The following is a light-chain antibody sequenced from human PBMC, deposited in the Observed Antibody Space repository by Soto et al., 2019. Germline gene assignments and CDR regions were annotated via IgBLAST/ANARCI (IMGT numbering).Light chain of an antibody. CDR3: QRYYNAPFT. Sequence: DIKMTQSPSSLSASVGDRATITCRASQGISNYLAWYQQKPGTVPKLLIYAVSTLHSGVPSRFSGSGSGTDFTLTINNLQPEDVATYYCQRYYNAPFTFGGGTKVDI. V-gene: IGKV1-27*01. J-gene: IGKJ4*01. CDR1: QGISNY. CDR2: AVS.